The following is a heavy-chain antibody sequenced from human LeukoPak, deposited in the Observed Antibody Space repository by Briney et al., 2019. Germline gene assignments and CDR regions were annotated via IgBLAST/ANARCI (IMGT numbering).Heavy chain of an antibody. CDR1: GFSFSYYG. D-gene: IGHD2-2*01. Sequence: GGSLRLSCVGSGFSFSYYGVHWVRQAPGKGLEWVSFIRYGGGKEYYADSVKGRFTISRDNSKNSLYLQMNSLRPEDTAVYYCARESSETNYCSSTSCYAFDYWGQGTLVTVSS. CDR3: ARESSETNYCSSTSCYAFDY. V-gene: IGHV3-30*02. J-gene: IGHJ4*02. CDR2: IRYGGGKE.